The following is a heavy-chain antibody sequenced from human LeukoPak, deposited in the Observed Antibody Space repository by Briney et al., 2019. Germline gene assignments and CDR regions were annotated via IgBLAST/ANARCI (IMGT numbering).Heavy chain of an antibody. CDR2: ITSSNSYI. D-gene: IGHD3-22*01. Sequence: GGSLRLSCAASGFTFSTYSMNWVRQAPGKGLEWVSSITSSNSYIHYADSVKGRFTISRDNAKNSLYLQMNSLRAEDTAVYYCARDSSGYYGDDYWGQGTLVTVSS. CDR1: GFTFSTYS. J-gene: IGHJ4*02. V-gene: IGHV3-21*01. CDR3: ARDSSGYYGDDY.